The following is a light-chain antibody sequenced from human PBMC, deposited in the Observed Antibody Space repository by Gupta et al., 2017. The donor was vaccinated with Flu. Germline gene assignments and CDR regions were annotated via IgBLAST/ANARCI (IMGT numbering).Light chain of an antibody. CDR2: EVS. CDR3: SSYTSSSIYVV. CDR1: SSDVGGYNY. Sequence: QSALTQPASVSGSPGQSITLSCPGTSSDVGGYNYVSWYQQHPGKAPKLMIYEVSKRPSGVSNRFSGSKSGNTASLTISGLQAEDEADYYCSSYTSSSIYVVFGGGTKLTVL. V-gene: IGLV2-14*01. J-gene: IGLJ2*01.